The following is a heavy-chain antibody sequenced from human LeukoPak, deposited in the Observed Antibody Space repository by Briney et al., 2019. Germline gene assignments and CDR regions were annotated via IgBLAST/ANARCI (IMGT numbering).Heavy chain of an antibody. CDR2: IHYSGNT. D-gene: IGHD5-18*01. V-gene: IGHV4-61*01. CDR1: GDSVRTNNYY. J-gene: IGHJ4*02. CDR3: AREAMYSYGNNFDY. Sequence: SETLSLTCTVSGDSVRTNNYYWSWIRQPPGEGLEWIGYIHYSGNTNYNTSLKSRVTISVDTSKNQFSLKLSSVTAADTAVYHCAREAMYSYGNNFDYWGQGTLVTVSS.